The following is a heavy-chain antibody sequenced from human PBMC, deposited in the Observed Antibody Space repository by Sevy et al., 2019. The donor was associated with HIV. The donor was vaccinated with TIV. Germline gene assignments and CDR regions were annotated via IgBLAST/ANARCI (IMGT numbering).Heavy chain of an antibody. CDR1: GFSFSKYW. D-gene: IGHD3-9*01. V-gene: IGHV3-7*01. CDR2: IKEDGSQK. Sequence: GGSLRLSCAASGFSFSKYWMSWVRQAPGKGLEWVANIKEDGSQKNYLESVKGRFTISRKNAKNLLYLQMNNLRADDTAVYYCARDPDILSGYPSHYFDYWGQGTLVTVSS. CDR3: ARDPDILSGYPSHYFDY. J-gene: IGHJ4*02.